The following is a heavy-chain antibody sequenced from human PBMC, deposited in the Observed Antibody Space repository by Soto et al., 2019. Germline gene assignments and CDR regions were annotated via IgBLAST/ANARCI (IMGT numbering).Heavy chain of an antibody. D-gene: IGHD3-10*01. V-gene: IGHV4-39*01. J-gene: IGHJ5*02. CDR2: IYYSGST. CDR1: GGSISSSSYY. CDR3: ARRVVLLWFAWFDP. Sequence: SETPALTCTVSGGSISSSSYYWGWIRQPPGKGLEWIGSIYYSGSTYYNPSLKSRVTISVDTSKNQFSLKLSSVTAADTAVYYCARRVVLLWFAWFDPWGQGTLVTVSS.